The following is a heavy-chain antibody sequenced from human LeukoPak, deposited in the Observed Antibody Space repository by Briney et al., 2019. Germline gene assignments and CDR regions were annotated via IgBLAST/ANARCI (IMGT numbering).Heavy chain of an antibody. CDR1: GGFISSYY. Sequence: SETLSLTCTVSGGFISSYYWSWIRQPPGKGLEWIGYIYYSGSTNYNPSLKSRVTISVDTSKNQFSLKLSSVTAADTAVYYCARQVNRNYFDYWGQGTLVTVSS. D-gene: IGHD1-14*01. J-gene: IGHJ4*02. CDR3: ARQVNRNYFDY. CDR2: IYYSGST. V-gene: IGHV4-59*08.